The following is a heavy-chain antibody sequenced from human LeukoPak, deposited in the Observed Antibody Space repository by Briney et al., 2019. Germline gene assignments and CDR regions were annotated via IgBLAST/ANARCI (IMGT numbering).Heavy chain of an antibody. Sequence: SETLSLTCTVSGGSIGSYYWSWIRQPPGKGLEWIGYIYYSGSTNYNPSLKSRVTISVDTSKNQFSLKLSSVTAADTAVYYCASESDSSGYYDSGGYWGQGTLVTVSS. J-gene: IGHJ4*02. V-gene: IGHV4-59*01. CDR2: IYYSGST. CDR3: ASESDSSGYYDSGGY. D-gene: IGHD3-22*01. CDR1: GGSIGSYY.